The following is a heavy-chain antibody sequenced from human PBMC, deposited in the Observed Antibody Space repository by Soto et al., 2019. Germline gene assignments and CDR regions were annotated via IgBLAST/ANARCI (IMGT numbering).Heavy chain of an antibody. J-gene: IGHJ5*02. CDR3: ARGHEKDIVVVPAAMGGGDNWFDP. CDR2: INPNSGGT. Sequence: GASVKVSCKASGYTFTGYYMHWVRQAPGQGLEWMGWINPNSGGTNYAQKFQGWVTMTRDTSISTAYMELSRLRSDDTAVYYCARGHEKDIVVVPAAMGGGDNWFDPWGQGTLVTSPQ. V-gene: IGHV1-2*04. CDR1: GYTFTGYY. D-gene: IGHD2-2*01.